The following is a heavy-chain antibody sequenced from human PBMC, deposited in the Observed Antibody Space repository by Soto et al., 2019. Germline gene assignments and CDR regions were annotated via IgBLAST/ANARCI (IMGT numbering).Heavy chain of an antibody. J-gene: IGHJ5*02. CDR2: ITGSGDTT. V-gene: IGHV3-23*01. D-gene: IGHD2-15*01. Sequence: GGSLRLSCAASRFTFSTYAMSWVRQAPGKGLEWVSAITGSGDTTYYADSVKGRFTISRDNSKNTLYLQINSLRAEDTAIFYCAKETLLNWFDPWGQGTQVTVSS. CDR3: AKETLLNWFDP. CDR1: RFTFSTYA.